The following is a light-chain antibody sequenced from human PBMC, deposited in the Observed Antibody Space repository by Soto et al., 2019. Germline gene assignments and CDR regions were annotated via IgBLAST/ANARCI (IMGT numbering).Light chain of an antibody. CDR2: GAS. Sequence: EIVMTQSPATRSVSPVETATLSCRASQSVNSNLAWYQHIPGQAPRLLSYGASTRATGIPARFGGSGCGTDFTLTLSSLLTDDVAIYYCKQYNILSLITFGQGTRLESK. J-gene: IGKJ5*01. CDR1: QSVNSN. V-gene: IGKV3-15*01. CDR3: KQYNILSLIT.